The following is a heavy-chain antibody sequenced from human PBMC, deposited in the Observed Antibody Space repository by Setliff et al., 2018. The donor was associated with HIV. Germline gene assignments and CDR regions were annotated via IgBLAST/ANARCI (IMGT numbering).Heavy chain of an antibody. CDR2: IFYTGST. Sequence: SETLSLTCTVSGGSIGSYYWTWLRQFPGKGLEWIGFIFYTGSTTYNPSLSSRVTISVDTSKNQFTLKLSSVTAADTAVYYCARDRRGYYYGSGSCYMDVWGTGTTVTVSS. J-gene: IGHJ6*03. D-gene: IGHD3-10*01. CDR1: GGSIGSYY. CDR3: ARDRRGYYYGSGSCYMDV. V-gene: IGHV4-59*12.